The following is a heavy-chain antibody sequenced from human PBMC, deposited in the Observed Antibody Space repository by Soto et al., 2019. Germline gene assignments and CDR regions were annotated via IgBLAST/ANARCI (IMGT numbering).Heavy chain of an antibody. D-gene: IGHD5-12*01. CDR1: GFPLPSPA. CDR3: ARVGEDSGYDLNWFDP. Sequence: SLSCGAPGFPLPSPALHLVRPAPRPGLEWVAGISYDGSNKSYADSVKGRFTISRDNSKNTLYLQMNSLRAEDTAVYYCARVGEDSGYDLNWFDPWGQGTLVTVYS. J-gene: IGHJ5*02. V-gene: IGHV3-30-3*01. CDR2: ISYDGSNK.